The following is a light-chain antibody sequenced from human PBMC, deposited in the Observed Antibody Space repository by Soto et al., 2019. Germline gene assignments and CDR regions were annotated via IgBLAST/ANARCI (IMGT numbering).Light chain of an antibody. CDR3: MQATQFPRT. J-gene: IGKJ1*01. V-gene: IGKV2-24*01. CDR1: QILVHSDGNTY. Sequence: DIVMTQTPLSSPFTLGQPASISCRSSQILVHSDGNTYLSWLQQRPGQPPIFLIYKISNRFSVVPDRFSGSGAGTDFILKISRVEAEDVGVYYCMQATQFPRTFGQGTKVEIK. CDR2: KIS.